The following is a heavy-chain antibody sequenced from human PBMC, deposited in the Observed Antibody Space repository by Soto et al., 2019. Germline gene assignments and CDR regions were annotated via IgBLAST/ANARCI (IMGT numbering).Heavy chain of an antibody. Sequence: QVQLVQSGAEVKKTGASVEVSCKASGYTFISYGISWVRQAPGQGLEWMGWISPYNGKTNYAQTFQGRATITTDRTTSTAYRELGTLRSDDPAFYYCARAESTTSWLALLGTGAQGVEFDFGGKETLVPVSP. D-gene: IGHD2-2*01. V-gene: IGHV1-18*01. CDR2: ISPYNGKT. CDR1: GYTFISYG. J-gene: IGHJ4*02. CDR3: ARAESTTSWLALLGTGAQGVEFDF.